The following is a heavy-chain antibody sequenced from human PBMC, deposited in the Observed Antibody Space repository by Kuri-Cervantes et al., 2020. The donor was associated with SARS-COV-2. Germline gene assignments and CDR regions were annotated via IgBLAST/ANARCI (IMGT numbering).Heavy chain of an antibody. J-gene: IGHJ4*02. CDR1: GGSISGYY. CDR2: IYYSGST. V-gene: IGHV4-59*01. Sequence: GSLRLSCIVSGGSISGYYWSWIRQPPGKGLEWIGYIYYSGSTNYNPSLKSRVTISVDTSKNQFSLKLSSVTAADTAVYYCARLRPPSGYSYEPYVDYWGQGTLVTVSS. D-gene: IGHD5-18*01. CDR3: ARLRPPSGYSYEPYVDY.